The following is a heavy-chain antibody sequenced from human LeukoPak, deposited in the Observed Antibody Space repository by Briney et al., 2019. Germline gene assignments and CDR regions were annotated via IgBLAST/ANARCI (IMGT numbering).Heavy chain of an antibody. J-gene: IGHJ3*02. CDR3: ARDPPIGGADVFDI. CDR2: LNPNSGDT. Sequence: ASVKVSCKASGYTFTDYYMHWVRQAPGQGLEWMGWLNPNSGDTNYAQKFQGRVTMTRDTSISTAYMELSRLTSDDTAVYYCARDPPIGGADVFDIWGQGTMVTVSS. D-gene: IGHD3-10*01. CDR1: GYTFTDYY. V-gene: IGHV1-2*02.